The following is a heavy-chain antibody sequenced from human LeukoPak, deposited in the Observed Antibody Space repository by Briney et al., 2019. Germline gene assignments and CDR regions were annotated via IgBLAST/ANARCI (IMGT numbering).Heavy chain of an antibody. V-gene: IGHV1-2*02. D-gene: IGHD6-19*01. Sequence: ASVKVSCKASGYTFTGYYMHWVRQAPGQGLEWMGWINPNSGGTNYAQKFQGRVTMTRDTSISTAYMELSRLRSDDTAVYYCARDLGGRQWLAVCFDYWGQGTPVTVSS. CDR3: ARDLGGRQWLAVCFDY. CDR1: GYTFTGYY. J-gene: IGHJ4*02. CDR2: INPNSGGT.